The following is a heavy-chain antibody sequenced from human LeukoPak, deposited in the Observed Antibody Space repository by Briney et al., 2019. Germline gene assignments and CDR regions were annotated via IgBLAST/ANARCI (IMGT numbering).Heavy chain of an antibody. D-gene: IGHD3-22*01. J-gene: IGHJ6*02. CDR1: GFTVSSNY. V-gene: IGHV3-53*01. Sequence: GGSLRLSCAASGFTVSSNYMSWVRQAPGKGLEWVSVIYSDGSTYYADSVKGRFTISRDNSKNTLYLQMNSLRAEDTAVYYCARAPYYYDSSGYLYYYGMDVWGQGTTVTVSS. CDR3: ARAPYYYDSSGYLYYYGMDV. CDR2: IYSDGST.